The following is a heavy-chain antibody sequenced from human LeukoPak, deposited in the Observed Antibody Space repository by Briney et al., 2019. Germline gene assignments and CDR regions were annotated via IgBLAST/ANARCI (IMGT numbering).Heavy chain of an antibody. CDR1: EFSVGSNY. V-gene: IGHV3-66*01. Sequence: GGSLRLSCAASEFSVGSNYMTWVRQAPGKGLEWVSLIYSGGSTYYADSVKGRFTISRDNSKNTLYLQMNSLRAEDTAVYYCAKDHSSGYYSYYYYYMDVWGKGTTVTISS. D-gene: IGHD3-22*01. CDR3: AKDHSSGYYSYYYYYMDV. CDR2: IYSGGST. J-gene: IGHJ6*03.